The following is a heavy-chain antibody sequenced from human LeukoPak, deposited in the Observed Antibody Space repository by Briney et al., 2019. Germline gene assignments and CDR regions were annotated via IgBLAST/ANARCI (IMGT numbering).Heavy chain of an antibody. J-gene: IGHJ4*02. CDR1: GYTFTSYG. CDR2: ISAYNGNT. V-gene: IGHV1-18*01. Sequence: ASVKVSCKASGYTFTSYGISWVRQAPGQGLDWMGWISAYNGNTNYAQKLQGRVSMTTDTSTSTAYMELRSLRSDDTAVYYCARVGRVSCSSTSCFTGGGNYWGQGTLVTVSS. CDR3: ARVGRVSCSSTSCFTGGGNY. D-gene: IGHD2-2*02.